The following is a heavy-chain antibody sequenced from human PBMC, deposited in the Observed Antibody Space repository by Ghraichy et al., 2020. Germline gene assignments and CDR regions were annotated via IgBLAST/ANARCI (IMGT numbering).Heavy chain of an antibody. V-gene: IGHV3-23*01. CDR3: AKAAPGTYFEY. Sequence: GGSLRLSCAASGFTFSSYAMSWVRQAPGKGLEWVSTFSGSGGTTYYADSVKGRFSISRDNSKNTLYLQMNSLRAEDMAVYYCAKAAPGTYFEYWGQGTLVTVSS. D-gene: IGHD6-13*01. CDR1: GFTFSSYA. J-gene: IGHJ4*02. CDR2: FSGSGGTT.